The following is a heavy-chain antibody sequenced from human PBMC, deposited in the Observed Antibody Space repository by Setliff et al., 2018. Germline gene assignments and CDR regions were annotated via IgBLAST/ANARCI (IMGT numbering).Heavy chain of an antibody. CDR2: IKQDGSEK. CDR1: GFTFTSYW. V-gene: IGHV3-7*01. Sequence: GGSLRLSCAASGFTFTSYWMSWVRQAPGKGLEWVANIKQDGSEKYYVDSVKGRFTISRDNAKNSLYLQMDSLRVEDTAVYYCARTCSGSGCYAGLESWGQGTPVTVSS. D-gene: IGHD2-15*01. CDR3: ARTCSGSGCYAGLES. J-gene: IGHJ4*02.